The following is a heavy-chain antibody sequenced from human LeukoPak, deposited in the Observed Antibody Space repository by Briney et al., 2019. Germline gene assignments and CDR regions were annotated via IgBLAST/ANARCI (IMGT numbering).Heavy chain of an antibody. J-gene: IGHJ4*02. V-gene: IGHV5-51*01. CDR2: IYPGDSDT. CDR3: ARHLTDSSGYDDY. Sequence: GESLKISCKGSGYSFTSYWIGWVRPMPGKGLEWMGIIYPGDSDTRYSPSFQGQVTISADKSISTAYLQWSSLKASDTAMYYCARHLTDSSGYDDYWGQGTLVTVSS. D-gene: IGHD3-22*01. CDR1: GYSFTSYW.